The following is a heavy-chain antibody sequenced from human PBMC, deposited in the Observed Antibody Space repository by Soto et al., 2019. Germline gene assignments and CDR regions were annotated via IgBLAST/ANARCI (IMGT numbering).Heavy chain of an antibody. V-gene: IGHV3-66*01. CDR2: IYSGGST. Sequence: PGGSLRLSCAASGFTVSSNYMSWVRQAPGKGLEWVSVIYSGGSTYYADSVKGRFTISRDNSKNTLFLRMNSLRAEDSAVYYCAKAAKGYCSGFSRYPFDYWGQGTLVTVSS. J-gene: IGHJ4*02. CDR1: GFTVSSNY. D-gene: IGHD2-15*01. CDR3: AKAAKGYCSGFSRYPFDY.